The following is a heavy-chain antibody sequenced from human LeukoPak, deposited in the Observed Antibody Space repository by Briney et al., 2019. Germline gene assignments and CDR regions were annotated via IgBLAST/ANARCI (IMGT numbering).Heavy chain of an antibody. D-gene: IGHD3-10*01. CDR2: IYLGDSET. V-gene: IGHV5-51*01. CDR3: ARLYYFGSGSFGYFDY. J-gene: IGHJ4*02. CDR1: GYSLTSYW. Sequence: GESLKISCQGSGYSLTSYWFGWVRQMPGQRLEWMGIIYLGDSETRYTPSFQGQVSISVDKSYRTAYLQWSSLKASDTAVYYCARLYYFGSGSFGYFDYWGQGTLVTVSS.